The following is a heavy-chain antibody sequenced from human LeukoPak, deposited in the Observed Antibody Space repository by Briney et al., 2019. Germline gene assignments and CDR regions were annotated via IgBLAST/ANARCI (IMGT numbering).Heavy chain of an antibody. V-gene: IGHV3-30*01. Sequence: GGSLRLSCAASGFTFSSYAMHWVRQAPGKGLEWVAVISYDGSNKYYADSVKGRFTISRDNSKNTLYLQMNSLRAEDTAVYYCAKDQGSAYYYGMDVWGQGTTVTVSS. CDR2: ISYDGSNK. CDR3: AKDQGSAYYYGMDV. D-gene: IGHD3-10*01. CDR1: GFTFSSYA. J-gene: IGHJ6*02.